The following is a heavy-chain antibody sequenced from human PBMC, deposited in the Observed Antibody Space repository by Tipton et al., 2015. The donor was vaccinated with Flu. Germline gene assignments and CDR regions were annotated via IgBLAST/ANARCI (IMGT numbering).Heavy chain of an antibody. CDR3: AGDTPTIAAVNYYYYGMDV. V-gene: IGHV1-18*01. Sequence: QVQLVQSGAEVKKPGASVKVSCKASGYTFTSYGISWVRQAPGQGLEWMGWISAYNGNTNYAQKLQGRVTMTTDTSTSTAYMELRSLRSDDTAVYYGAGDTPTIAAVNYYYYGMDVWGQGTTVTVSS. D-gene: IGHD6-13*01. CDR2: ISAYNGNT. J-gene: IGHJ6*02. CDR1: GYTFTSYG.